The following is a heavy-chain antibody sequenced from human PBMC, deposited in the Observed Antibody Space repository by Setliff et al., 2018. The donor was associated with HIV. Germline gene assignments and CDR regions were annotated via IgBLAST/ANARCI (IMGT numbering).Heavy chain of an antibody. CDR3: ARSPLNYYDKSDAFDI. Sequence: PSETLSLTCTVSGGSISSGGYYWSWIRQLPGKGLECIGYIYYSGSTYYNPSLKSLVTISVDTSKNQFSLKLSSVTAADTAVYYCARSPLNYYDKSDAFDIWGQGTMVT. D-gene: IGHD3-22*01. CDR2: IYYSGST. J-gene: IGHJ3*02. CDR1: GGSISSGGYY. V-gene: IGHV4-31*01.